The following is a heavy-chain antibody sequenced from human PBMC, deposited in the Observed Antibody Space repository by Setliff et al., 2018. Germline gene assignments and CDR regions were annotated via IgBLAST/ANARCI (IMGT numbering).Heavy chain of an antibody. D-gene: IGHD3-3*01. Sequence: GESLKISCAASGFTFSSYWMSWARQAPGKGLEWVANIKQDGSDKYYVDSAKGRFTISRDNAKNSLSLQMNSLRAEDTAVYYCVRARTTNYDFWSGLNAFDIWGQGTMVT. V-gene: IGHV3-7*03. CDR3: VRARTTNYDFWSGLNAFDI. CDR1: GFTFSSYW. J-gene: IGHJ3*02. CDR2: IKQDGSDK.